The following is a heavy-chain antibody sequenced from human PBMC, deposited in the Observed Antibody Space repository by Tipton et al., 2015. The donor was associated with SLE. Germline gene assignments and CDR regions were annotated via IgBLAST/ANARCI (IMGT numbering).Heavy chain of an antibody. V-gene: IGHV4-39*01. Sequence: GLVKPSETLSLTCTVSSGSISSSSYYWGWIRQPPGKGLEWIGSIYYSGSTYYNPSLKSRVTISVDTSKNPFSLKLGSVTAADTAVYYCARHAPGQNFDYWGQGTLVTVSS. J-gene: IGHJ4*02. CDR1: SGSISSSSYY. CDR3: ARHAPGQNFDY. CDR2: IYYSGST. D-gene: IGHD3-10*01.